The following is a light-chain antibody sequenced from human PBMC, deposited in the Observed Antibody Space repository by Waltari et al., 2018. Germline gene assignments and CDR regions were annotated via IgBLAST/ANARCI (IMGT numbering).Light chain of an antibody. J-gene: IGKJ1*01. CDR1: QSVSRT. CDR2: AAS. V-gene: IGKV3-20*01. CDR3: QHYVRLPAT. Sequence: EIVLTQSPGTLSWAAGERATLSCRASQSVSRTLAWYQQKPGQAPSLLIYAASTRATGIPDRFSGSGSGTDFSLTISRLEPEDFAVYYCQHYVRLPATFGQGTKVEIK.